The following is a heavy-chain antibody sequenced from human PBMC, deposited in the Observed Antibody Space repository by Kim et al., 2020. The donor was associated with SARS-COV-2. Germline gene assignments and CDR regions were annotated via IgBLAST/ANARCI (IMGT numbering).Heavy chain of an antibody. J-gene: IGHJ4*02. CDR3: ARLNLGWQQPFDY. V-gene: IGHV5-51*01. D-gene: IGHD6-13*01. Sequence: YSPSFQGQVTISADKSISTDYLQWSSLKASDTAMYYCARLNLGWQQPFDYWGQGTLVTVSS.